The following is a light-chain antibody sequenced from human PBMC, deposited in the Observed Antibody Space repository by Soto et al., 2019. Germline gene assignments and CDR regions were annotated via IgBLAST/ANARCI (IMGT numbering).Light chain of an antibody. CDR1: QSVLYNSNNKNY. J-gene: IGKJ3*01. CDR3: QQYRSSPFT. V-gene: IGKV4-1*01. Sequence: DIVMTQSPDSLAVSLGERATINCKSSQSVLYNSNNKNYLAWYQQKPGQAPKMLIYWASTRESGVPDRFSVSGSGTNFTLTVSSLQAEDVAVYYCQQYRSSPFTFGPGTKVDIK. CDR2: WAS.